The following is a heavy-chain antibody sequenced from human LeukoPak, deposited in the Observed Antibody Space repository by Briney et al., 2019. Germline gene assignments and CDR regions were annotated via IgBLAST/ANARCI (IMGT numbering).Heavy chain of an antibody. J-gene: IGHJ4*02. Sequence: SETLSLTCTVSGGSISSSSYYWGWIRQTPGKGLECIGSIYYSRSTYYNPSLKSRVTISVDTSKNQFSLKLSSVTAADAAVYYCARTYYDILTGRTFDYWGQGTLVTVSS. CDR2: IYYSRST. D-gene: IGHD3-9*01. V-gene: IGHV4-39*01. CDR1: GGSISSSSYY. CDR3: ARTYYDILTGRTFDY.